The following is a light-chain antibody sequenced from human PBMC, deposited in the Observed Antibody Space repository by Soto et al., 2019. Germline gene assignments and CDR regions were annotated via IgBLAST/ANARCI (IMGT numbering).Light chain of an antibody. Sequence: EIVLTQSPGTLSLSPGERATLSCRASQSVSSSYLAWYQQKPGQAPRLLIYGASSRATGIPDRFSGSASGTDFTLTISRLEPEDFAVYYCQQYGDSPQTFGPGTKVDIK. V-gene: IGKV3-20*01. CDR1: QSVSSSY. CDR2: GAS. CDR3: QQYGDSPQT. J-gene: IGKJ1*01.